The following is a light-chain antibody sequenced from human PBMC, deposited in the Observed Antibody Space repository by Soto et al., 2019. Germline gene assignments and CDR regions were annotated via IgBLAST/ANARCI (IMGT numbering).Light chain of an antibody. J-gene: IGKJ1*01. Sequence: DIQMTQSPSSLSASVGDRVTITCRASQSISSYLNWYQQKPGKATMLLIYAASSLQSGVPSRFSGSGSGTDFTLTISSLQPEDFATYYCQQSYSTPWTFGQGTKVEIK. CDR2: AAS. CDR1: QSISSY. CDR3: QQSYSTPWT. V-gene: IGKV1-39*01.